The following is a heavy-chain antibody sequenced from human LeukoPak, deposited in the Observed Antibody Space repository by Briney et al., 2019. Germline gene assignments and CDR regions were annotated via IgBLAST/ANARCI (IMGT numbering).Heavy chain of an antibody. D-gene: IGHD3-10*01. Sequence: SETLSLTCTVSGGSISSSSYYWGWIRQPPGKGLEWIGSIYYSGSTYYNPSLKSRVTISVDTSKNQFSLKLSSVTAADTAVYYCARTYYYGSPHWYFDLWGRGTLVTVSS. CDR1: GGSISSSSYY. CDR2: IYYSGST. V-gene: IGHV4-39*07. J-gene: IGHJ2*01. CDR3: ARTYYYGSPHWYFDL.